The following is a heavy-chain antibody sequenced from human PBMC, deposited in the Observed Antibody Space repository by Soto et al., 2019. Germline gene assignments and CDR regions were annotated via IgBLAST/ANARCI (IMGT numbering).Heavy chain of an antibody. V-gene: IGHV3-30*18. Sequence: GGSLRLSCAASGFTFSSYGMHWVRQAPGKGLEWVAVISYDGSNKYYADSVKGRFTISRDNSKNTLYLQMNSLRAEDTAVYYCAKDRSGDDYDILTGYYSYYYYGMDVWGQGTTVTVSS. CDR3: AKDRSGDDYDILTGYYSYYYYGMDV. CDR1: GFTFSSYG. CDR2: ISYDGSNK. J-gene: IGHJ6*02. D-gene: IGHD3-9*01.